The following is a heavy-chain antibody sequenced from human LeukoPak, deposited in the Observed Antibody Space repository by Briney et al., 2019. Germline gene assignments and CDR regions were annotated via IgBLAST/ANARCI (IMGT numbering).Heavy chain of an antibody. CDR1: GGSISSGGYY. CDR2: IYHSGST. V-gene: IGHV4-30-2*01. CDR3: ARGYFCSSTSCSSQNWFDP. Sequence: SETLSLTCTVSGGSISSGGYYWSWIRQPPGKGLEWIGYIYHSGSTYYNPSLKSQVTISVDRSKNQFSLKLSSVTAADTAVYYCARGYFCSSTSCSSQNWFDPWGQGTLVTVSS. D-gene: IGHD2-2*01. J-gene: IGHJ5*02.